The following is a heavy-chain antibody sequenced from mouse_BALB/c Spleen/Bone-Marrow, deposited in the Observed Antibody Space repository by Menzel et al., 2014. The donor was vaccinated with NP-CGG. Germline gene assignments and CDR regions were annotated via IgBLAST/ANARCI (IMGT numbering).Heavy chain of an antibody. D-gene: IGHD2-4*01. Sequence: EVKLVESGGGLVKSGGSLKLSCAASGFSFSNYGMSWLRQTPEKRLEWVATISGDGRYTFYSDSVKGRFTTSRDNAKNNLYLQLSGLRSEDTALYYCARHAYYDQTEVSFVCWGQGTLVTVSA. V-gene: IGHV5-9-2*01. CDR3: ARHAYYDQTEVSFVC. CDR1: GFSFSNYG. J-gene: IGHJ3*01. CDR2: ISGDGRYT.